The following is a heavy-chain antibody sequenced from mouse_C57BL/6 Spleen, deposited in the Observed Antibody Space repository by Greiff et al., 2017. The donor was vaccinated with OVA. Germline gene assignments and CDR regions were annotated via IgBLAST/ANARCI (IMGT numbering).Heavy chain of an antibody. CDR3: ARGRFQLDYFDY. Sequence: VQLQQSGAELVKPGASVKISCKASGYAFSSYWMNWVKQRPGKGLEWIGQIYPGDGDTNYNGKFKGKATLTADKSSSTAYMQLSSLTSEDSAVYFCARGRFQLDYFDYWGQGTTLTVSS. CDR1: GYAFSSYW. V-gene: IGHV1-80*01. J-gene: IGHJ2*01. CDR2: IYPGDGDT. D-gene: IGHD4-1*02.